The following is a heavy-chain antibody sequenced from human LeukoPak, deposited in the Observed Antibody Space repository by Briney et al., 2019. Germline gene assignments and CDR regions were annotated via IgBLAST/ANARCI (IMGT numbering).Heavy chain of an antibody. CDR1: GYTFTSYG. J-gene: IGHJ4*02. V-gene: IGHV1-18*01. CDR2: ISAYNGNT. D-gene: IGHD6-13*01. CDR3: ASGSSSWDYFDY. Sequence: GASVKVSCRASGYTFTSYGISWVRQAPGRGLEWMGWISAYNGNTNYAQKLQGRVTMTTDTSTSTAYMELRSLRSDDTAVYYCASGSSSWDYFDYWGQGTLVTVSS.